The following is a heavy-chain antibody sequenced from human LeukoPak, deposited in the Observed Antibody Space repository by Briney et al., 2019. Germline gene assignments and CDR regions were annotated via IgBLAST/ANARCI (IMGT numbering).Heavy chain of an antibody. D-gene: IGHD3-22*01. Sequence: GGSLRLSCAASGFTFSSYEMNWVRQAPGKGLEWVSYISSSGNTIYYADSVKGRSTISRDNAKNSLYLQMNSLRAEDTAVYYCARDLTFYYDSSGYRPLWGQGTLVTVSS. V-gene: IGHV3-48*03. CDR1: GFTFSSYE. CDR2: ISSSGNTI. CDR3: ARDLTFYYDSSGYRPL. J-gene: IGHJ4*02.